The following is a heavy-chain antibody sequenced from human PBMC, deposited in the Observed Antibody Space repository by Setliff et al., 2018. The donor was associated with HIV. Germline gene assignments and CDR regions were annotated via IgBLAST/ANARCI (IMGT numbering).Heavy chain of an antibody. CDR2: IYTSGST. CDR1: GGSISSYY. Sequence: TLSLTCTVSGGSISSYYWSWIRQPAGKGLEWIGRIYTSGSTNYNPSLKSRVTMSVDTSKNQFSLKLSSVTAADTAVYYCARDTTPGIGQAANWFDPWGQGTLVTVSS. J-gene: IGHJ5*02. CDR3: ARDTTPGIGQAANWFDP. V-gene: IGHV4-4*07. D-gene: IGHD1-1*01.